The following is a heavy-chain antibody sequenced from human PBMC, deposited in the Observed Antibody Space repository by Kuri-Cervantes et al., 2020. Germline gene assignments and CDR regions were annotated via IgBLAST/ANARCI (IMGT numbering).Heavy chain of an antibody. CDR2: INNSGGST. J-gene: IGHJ4*02. CDR3: AKDHSSDYYYFDY. CDR1: GFTFSNAW. D-gene: IGHD3-22*01. Sequence: GGSLRLSCAASGFTFSNAWMSWVRQAPGKGLEWVSVINNSGGSTYYADSVKGRFTISRDNSKNTLYLQMNSLRAEDTAVYYCAKDHSSDYYYFDYWGQGTLVTVSS. V-gene: IGHV3-23*01.